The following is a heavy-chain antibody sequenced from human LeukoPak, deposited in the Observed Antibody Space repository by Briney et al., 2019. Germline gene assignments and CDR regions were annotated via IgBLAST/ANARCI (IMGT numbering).Heavy chain of an antibody. CDR1: GGSISSSSYY. Sequence: KSSETLSLTCTVSGGSISSSSYYWGWIRQPPGKGLEWIGSIYYSGSTYYNPSPKSRVTMSVDTSKNQFSLKLSSVTAADTAVYYCARHGKLLYTNWFDPWGQGTLVTVSS. J-gene: IGHJ5*02. V-gene: IGHV4-39*01. D-gene: IGHD2-2*02. CDR2: IYYSGST. CDR3: ARHGKLLYTNWFDP.